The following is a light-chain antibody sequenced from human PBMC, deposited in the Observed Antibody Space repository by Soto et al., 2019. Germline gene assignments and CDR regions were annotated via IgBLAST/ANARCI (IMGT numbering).Light chain of an antibody. J-gene: IGKJ2*01. V-gene: IGKV1-39*01. CDR2: APS. CDR3: QQGYSTPPYT. Sequence: DIQMTQSPSSLSASVGDRVTITCRARQNISSYLNWYQQKPGKAPKLLIYAPSSLQSGVPSRFSGSGSGTYFTLTISSLQPEDFATYYCQQGYSTPPYTFGQGTKLEIK. CDR1: QNISSY.